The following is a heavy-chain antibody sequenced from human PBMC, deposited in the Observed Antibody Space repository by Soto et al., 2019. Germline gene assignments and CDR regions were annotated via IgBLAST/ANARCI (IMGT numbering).Heavy chain of an antibody. CDR1: GFSLNTSGVG. J-gene: IGHJ5*02. CDR2: IYWDDDK. CDR3: AHGGVTTHLNWFDP. V-gene: IGHV2-5*02. D-gene: IGHD4-4*01. Sequence: QITLKESGPTLVKPTQTLTLTCTFSGFSLNTSGVGVGWIRQPPGKALEWLALIYWDDDKRYSPSLKSRLTITKDTSKNQVVLTMTNMDPVDTATYYCAHGGVTTHLNWFDPWGQGTLVTVSS.